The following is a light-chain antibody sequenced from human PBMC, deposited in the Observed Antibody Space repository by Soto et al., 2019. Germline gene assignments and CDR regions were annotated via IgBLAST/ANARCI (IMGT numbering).Light chain of an antibody. V-gene: IGLV2-14*01. CDR3: SSYTGSSTNTVV. CDR1: SSDIGGHNY. J-gene: IGLJ2*01. Sequence: QPVLTQPASVSGSPGQSITISCTGTSSDIGGHNYVSWYQQHPAKAPKLMIFEVSNRPSGVSNRFSGSKSGNTASLTISGLQAEDEAEYYCSSYTGSSTNTVVFGGGTKVTVL. CDR2: EVS.